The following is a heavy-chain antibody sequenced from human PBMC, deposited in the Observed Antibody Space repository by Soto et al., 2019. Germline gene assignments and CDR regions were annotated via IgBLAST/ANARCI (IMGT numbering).Heavy chain of an antibody. V-gene: IGHV3-23*01. CDR2: IYGGGNGP. CDR1: GFTFSDFA. D-gene: IGHD2-2*03. CDR3: AKMEGMDPWAYSFDY. J-gene: IGHJ4*02. Sequence: EVQVLESGGGLVQPGGSLRLSCAATGFTFSDFAMSWVRQAPGKGLEWVSRIYGGGNGPHYADSVKGRVTISRDNSQKTLYLQLNSLRGEDTAVYSCAKMEGMDPWAYSFDYWGQGTLVTVSS.